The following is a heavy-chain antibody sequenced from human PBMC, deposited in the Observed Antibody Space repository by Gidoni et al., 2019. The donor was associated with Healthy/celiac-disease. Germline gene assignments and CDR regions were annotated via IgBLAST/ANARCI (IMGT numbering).Heavy chain of an antibody. CDR2: IWYDGSNK. CDR3: ARVRPAVAALGTFDY. Sequence: QVQLVESGGGVVQPGRSLRLSCAASGFTFSSYGMHWVRQAPGKGLEWVAVIWYDGSNKYYADSVKGRFTISRDNSKNTLYLQMNSLRAEDTAVYYCARVRPAVAALGTFDYWGQGTLVTVSS. V-gene: IGHV3-33*01. CDR1: GFTFSSYG. D-gene: IGHD6-19*01. J-gene: IGHJ4*02.